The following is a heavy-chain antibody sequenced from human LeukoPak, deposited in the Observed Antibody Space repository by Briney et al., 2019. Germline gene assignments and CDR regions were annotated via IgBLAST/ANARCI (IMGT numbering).Heavy chain of an antibody. CDR2: ISAYNGNT. CDR3: ARVRDYYGSGYLYYYYGMAV. CDR1: GYTFTSYG. D-gene: IGHD3-10*01. J-gene: IGHJ6*02. V-gene: IGHV1-18*01. Sequence: ASVKVSCKASGYTFTSYGISWVRQAPGQGLEWMGWISAYNGNTNYAQKLQGRVTMTTDTSTSTAYMELRSLRSDDTAVYYCARVRDYYGSGYLYYYYGMAVWGQGTTVTVSS.